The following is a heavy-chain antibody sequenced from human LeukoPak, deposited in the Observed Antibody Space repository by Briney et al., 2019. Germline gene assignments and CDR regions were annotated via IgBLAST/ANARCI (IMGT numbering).Heavy chain of an antibody. V-gene: IGHV1-3*01. CDR1: GYTFTSYA. CDR2: INAGNGNT. Sequence: GASVKVSCKASGYTFTSYAMHWVRQAPGQRLEWVGWINAGNGNTKYSQKFQGRVTITRDTSASTAYMELSSLRSEDTAVYYCARVALLWFGEFYGMDVWGKGTTVTVSS. J-gene: IGHJ6*04. D-gene: IGHD3-10*01. CDR3: ARVALLWFGEFYGMDV.